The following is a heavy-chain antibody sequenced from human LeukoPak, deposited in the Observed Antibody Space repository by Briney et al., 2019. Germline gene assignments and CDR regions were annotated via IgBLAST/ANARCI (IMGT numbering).Heavy chain of an antibody. D-gene: IGHD3-22*01. V-gene: IGHV3-7*01. J-gene: IGHJ4*02. CDR2: IEQDGGEK. CDR1: GFTFSSYW. CDR3: VRDRGYSTFDY. Sequence: GGSLRLSCAASGFTFSSYWMSWVRQAPGKGLEWVANIEQDGGEKNYVDSVKGRFTISRDNAKNSVYLQMDSLRAEDTAVYSCVRDRGYSTFDYWGQGTLVTVSS.